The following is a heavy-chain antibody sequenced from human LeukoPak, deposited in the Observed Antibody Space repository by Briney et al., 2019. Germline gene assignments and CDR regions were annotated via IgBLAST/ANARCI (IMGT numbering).Heavy chain of an antibody. CDR2: INHSGST. D-gene: IGHD3-10*01. CDR3: ARGRRYGSGGYYSSWFV. J-gene: IGHJ4*02. V-gene: IGHV4-34*01. CDR1: GGSFSGYY. Sequence: PSETLSLTCAVYGGSFSGYYWSWIRQPPGKGLEWIGEINHSGSTNYNPSLKSRVTISVDTSKNQFSLKLSSVTAADTAVYYCARGRRYGSGGYYSSWFVWGQGTLVTVSS.